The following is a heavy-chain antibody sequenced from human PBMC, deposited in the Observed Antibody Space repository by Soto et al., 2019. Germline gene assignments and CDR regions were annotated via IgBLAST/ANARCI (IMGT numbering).Heavy chain of an antibody. CDR1: GFTFSSYG. V-gene: IGHV3-33*01. Sequence: PGGSLRLSCAASGFTFSSYGMHWVRQAPGKGLEWVAVIWYDGSNKYYADSVKGRFTISRDNSKNTLYLQMNSLRAEDTAVYYCARVAPWDHYYDSSGPSPADDAFDIWGQGTMVTVSS. CDR2: IWYDGSNK. CDR3: ARVAPWDHYYDSSGPSPADDAFDI. J-gene: IGHJ3*02. D-gene: IGHD3-22*01.